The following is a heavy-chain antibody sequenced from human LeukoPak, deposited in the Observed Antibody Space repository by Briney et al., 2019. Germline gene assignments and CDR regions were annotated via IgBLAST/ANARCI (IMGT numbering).Heavy chain of an antibody. CDR3: ARHDSSGPYNAFDI. CDR1: GGSISTSNYY. V-gene: IGHV4-39*01. CDR2: VYYGGNT. J-gene: IGHJ3*02. Sequence: PSETLSLTCTVSGGSISTSNYYWGWIRQPPGKGPEWIGSVYYGGNTYYNPSLKSRVTISVDTSKNQFSLKLSSVTAAETAVYYCARHDSSGPYNAFDIWGQGTMVTVSS. D-gene: IGHD3-22*01.